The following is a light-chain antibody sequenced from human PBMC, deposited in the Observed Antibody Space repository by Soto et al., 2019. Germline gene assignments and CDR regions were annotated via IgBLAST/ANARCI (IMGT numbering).Light chain of an antibody. Sequence: DIVMTQSPDSLAVSLGERATINCKSSQSVLYSSNNKNYLAWYQQKPGQPPKLLIYWASTRESGVPDRFSGSGSGADFTLTISALQAEGGAVYYRQQYYRPWTFDQGTKVEIK. CDR1: QSVLYSSNNKNY. CDR2: WAS. CDR3: QQYYRPWT. V-gene: IGKV4-1*01. J-gene: IGKJ1*01.